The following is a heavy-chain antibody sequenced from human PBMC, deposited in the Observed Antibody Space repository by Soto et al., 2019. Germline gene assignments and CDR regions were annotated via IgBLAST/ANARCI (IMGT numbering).Heavy chain of an antibody. CDR3: ARDSPGGGYYYGMDV. CDR1: GGSFSSYA. J-gene: IGHJ6*02. V-gene: IGHV1-69*01. D-gene: IGHD3-16*01. CDR2: IVPVLGTS. Sequence: QGQLEQSGAEVRKPGSSVKVSCKASGGSFSSYAISWVRQAPGQGLEWMGGIVPVLGTSHSAQKFQGRVTFSTDDSTTTAYMELSSLRFEDTAVYYCARDSPGGGYYYGMDVWGQGTTVTVSS.